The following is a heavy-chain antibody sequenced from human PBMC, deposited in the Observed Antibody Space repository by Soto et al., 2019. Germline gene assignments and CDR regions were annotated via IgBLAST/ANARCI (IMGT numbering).Heavy chain of an antibody. Sequence: QVQLVQSGAEVKKPGSSVKVSCKASGGTFSSYAISWVRQAPGQGLEWMGGIIPIFGTANYAQKFQGRVTITADESTSTAYMELSSLRSEDTAVYYFASGRKVSNHYYYYGMDVWGQGTTVTVSS. CDR3: ASGRKVSNHYYYYGMDV. J-gene: IGHJ6*02. CDR1: GGTFSSYA. D-gene: IGHD4-4*01. V-gene: IGHV1-69*01. CDR2: IIPIFGTA.